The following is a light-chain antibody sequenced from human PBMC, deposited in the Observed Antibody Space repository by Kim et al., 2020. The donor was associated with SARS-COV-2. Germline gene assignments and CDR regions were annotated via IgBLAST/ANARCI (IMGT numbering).Light chain of an antibody. CDR2: GKN. J-gene: IGLJ1*01. V-gene: IGLV3-19*01. CDR1: SLRSYY. CDR3: NSRDSSGYV. Sequence: SSELTQDPAVSVASGQTVRITCQGDSLRSYYASWYQQKPGQAPVLVIYGKNNRPSGIPDRFSGSSSGNTASLTITGAQAEDEADYYCNSRDSSGYVFGTGTKVTVL.